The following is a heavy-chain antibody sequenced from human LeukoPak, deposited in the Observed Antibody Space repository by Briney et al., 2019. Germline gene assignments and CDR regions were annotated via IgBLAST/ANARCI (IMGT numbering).Heavy chain of an antibody. D-gene: IGHD3-16*01. Sequence: GGSLRLSCAASGFTFSSYAMSWVRRAPGKGLEWVSAISGSGGSTYYADSVKGRFTISRDNSKNTLYLQMNSLRAEDTSVYYCGKDFGGANYRHYFDYWGRGTLVTVSS. CDR2: ISGSGGST. CDR1: GFTFSSYA. CDR3: GKDFGGANYRHYFDY. J-gene: IGHJ4*02. V-gene: IGHV3-23*01.